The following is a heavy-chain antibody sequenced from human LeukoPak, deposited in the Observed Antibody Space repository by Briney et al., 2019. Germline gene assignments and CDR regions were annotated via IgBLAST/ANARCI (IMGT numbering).Heavy chain of an antibody. CDR1: GYTFTGYY. V-gene: IGHV1-2*02. Sequence: ASVKVSCKASGYTFTGYYMHWVRQAPGQGLEWMGWINPNSGGTNYAQKFQGRVTMTRDTSISTAYMELSRLRSDDTAVYYCARELHCGGDCERGGDYWGQGTLVTVSS. CDR2: INPNSGGT. D-gene: IGHD2-21*02. CDR3: ARELHCGGDCERGGDY. J-gene: IGHJ4*02.